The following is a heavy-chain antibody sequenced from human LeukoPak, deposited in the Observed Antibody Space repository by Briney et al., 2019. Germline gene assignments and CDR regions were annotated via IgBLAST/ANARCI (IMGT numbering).Heavy chain of an antibody. J-gene: IGHJ4*02. V-gene: IGHV4-39*01. D-gene: IGHD6-13*01. Sequence: SETLSLTCAVSGDSISSRSYYWGWIRQPPGKGLEWIGSIYYRGSTYYNPSLKSRVTISVDTSKIQFSLRLSSVTAADTAVYYCARQVPVAAPGQGGFDYWGQGTLVTVSS. CDR3: ARQVPVAAPGQGGFDY. CDR2: IYYRGST. CDR1: GDSISSRSYY.